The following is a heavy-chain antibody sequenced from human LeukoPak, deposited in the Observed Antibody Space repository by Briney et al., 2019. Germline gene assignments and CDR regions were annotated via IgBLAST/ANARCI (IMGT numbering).Heavy chain of an antibody. D-gene: IGHD1-20*01. Sequence: NPGGSLRLSCAASGFTLSSYSMNWVRQAPGKGLEWVSFISTSSSYIYYADSVKGRFTISRDNAKNSLNLQMNSLRAEDTAVYYCARDVNWNYCDYWGHGTLVTVSS. CDR2: ISTSSSYI. V-gene: IGHV3-21*01. CDR3: ARDVNWNYCDY. CDR1: GFTLSSYS. J-gene: IGHJ4*01.